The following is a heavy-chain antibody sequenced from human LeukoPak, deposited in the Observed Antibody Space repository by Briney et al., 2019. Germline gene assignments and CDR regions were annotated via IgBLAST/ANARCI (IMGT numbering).Heavy chain of an antibody. CDR2: ISGSGGRT. J-gene: IGHJ4*02. D-gene: IGHD5-12*01. Sequence: GGSLRLSCAASGFTFSSYAMSWVRQAPGKGLEWVSAISGSGGRTYYADSVKGRFTISRDNSKNTLYLQMNSLRAEDTAVCYCAKVPCGYDLQEGIDYWGQGTLVTVSS. CDR1: GFTFSSYA. V-gene: IGHV3-23*01. CDR3: AKVPCGYDLQEGIDY.